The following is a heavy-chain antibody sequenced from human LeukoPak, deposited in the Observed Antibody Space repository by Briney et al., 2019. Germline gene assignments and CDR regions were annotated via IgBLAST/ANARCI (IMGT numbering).Heavy chain of an antibody. CDR1: GFTFSSYG. D-gene: IGHD3-3*01. CDR2: ISYDGSNK. CDR3: ARDRDYDFWSGYLTRYDAFDV. V-gene: IGHV3-30*03. Sequence: GGSLRLSCAASGFTFSSYGMHWVRQAPGKGLEWVAVISYDGSNKYYADSVKGRFTISRDNAKNTLYLQMNSLRAEDTAVYYCARDRDYDFWSGYLTRYDAFDVWGQGTMVTVSS. J-gene: IGHJ3*01.